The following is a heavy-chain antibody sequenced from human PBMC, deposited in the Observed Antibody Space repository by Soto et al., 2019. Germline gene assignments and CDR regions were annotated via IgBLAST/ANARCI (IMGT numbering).Heavy chain of an antibody. Sequence: QVQLQQWGAGLFKPSETLSLTCAVYGGSFSDFYWTWIRQLPGKGLEWIGEINHSGSTNYNPSLKSRVAISVDTSKNQFSLNLRSVTAADTAVYYCGPRGAVADPRGYWGQGTLVTVSS. CDR1: GGSFSDFY. CDR2: INHSGST. V-gene: IGHV4-34*01. CDR3: GPRGAVADPRGY. D-gene: IGHD6-19*01. J-gene: IGHJ4*02.